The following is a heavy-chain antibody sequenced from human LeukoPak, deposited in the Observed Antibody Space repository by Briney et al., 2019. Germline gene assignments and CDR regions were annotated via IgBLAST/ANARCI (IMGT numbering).Heavy chain of an antibody. CDR3: AKDGGPGVNYSLDY. V-gene: IGHV3-23*01. CDR1: GFTFSSYA. CDR2: ISGSAGST. J-gene: IGHJ4*02. Sequence: PGGSLRLSCAASGFTFSSYAMSWVRQAPGKGLEWVSAISGSAGSTYYADSVKGRFTISRDNSKNTLYLQMNSLRAEDTAVYYCAKDGGPGVNYSLDYWVQGTLVTVSS. D-gene: IGHD2-15*01.